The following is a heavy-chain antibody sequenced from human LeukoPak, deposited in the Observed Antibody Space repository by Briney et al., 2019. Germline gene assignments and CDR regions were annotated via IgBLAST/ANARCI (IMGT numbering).Heavy chain of an antibody. J-gene: IGHJ4*02. CDR2: TYYSAKWYN. Sequence: SQTLSLTCAISGDSFSSNSAAWNWIRQSPSRGLEWLVSTYYSAKWYNDYAVSVKSRITINPDTSKNQFSLQLNSVTPEDTAVYYCARGVGRRDGYNYHFDYWGQGTLVTVSS. V-gene: IGHV6-1*01. D-gene: IGHD5-24*01. CDR1: GDSFSSNSAA. CDR3: ARGVGRRDGYNYHFDY.